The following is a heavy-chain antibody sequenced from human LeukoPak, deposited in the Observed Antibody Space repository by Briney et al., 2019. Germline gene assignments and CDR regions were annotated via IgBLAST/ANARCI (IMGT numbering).Heavy chain of an antibody. V-gene: IGHV3-53*01. J-gene: IGHJ4*02. Sequence: GGSLRLSCAASGFTVSSNYMSWVRQAPGKGLEWVSVIYSGGSTYYADSVKGRFTISRDNSKNTLYLQMNSLRVEDTAVYYCARDQPRGILTGYYRGSDWGQGTLVTVSS. CDR1: GFTVSSNY. D-gene: IGHD3-9*01. CDR2: IYSGGST. CDR3: ARDQPRGILTGYYRGSD.